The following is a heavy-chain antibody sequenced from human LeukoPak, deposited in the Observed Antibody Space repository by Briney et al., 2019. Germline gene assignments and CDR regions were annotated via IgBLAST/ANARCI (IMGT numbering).Heavy chain of an antibody. CDR3: TSPPSYGMDV. Sequence: GGSLKLSCAASGFTFSGSAMHWVRQASGKGLEWVGRIRSKANSYATAYAASVKGRFTISRDDSKNTAYLQMNSLKTEDTAAYYCTSPPSYGMDVWGQGTTVTVSS. CDR1: GFTFSGSA. CDR2: IRSKANSYAT. J-gene: IGHJ6*02. V-gene: IGHV3-73*01.